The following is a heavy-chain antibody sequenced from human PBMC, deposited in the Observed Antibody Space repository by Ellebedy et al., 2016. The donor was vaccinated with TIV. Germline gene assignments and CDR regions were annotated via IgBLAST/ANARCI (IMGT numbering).Heavy chain of an antibody. D-gene: IGHD2/OR15-2a*01. V-gene: IGHV3-23*01. CDR3: AKRGFLDS. J-gene: IGHJ4*02. CDR1: GFTVSTSF. CDR2: ISGSGGST. Sequence: GGSLRLSCAASGFTVSTSFMTWVRQAPGKGLEWVSAISGSGGSTYYADSVKGRFTFSRDNSKNTLYLQMNSLRVEDTAVYYCAKRGFLDSWGQGTLVTVSS.